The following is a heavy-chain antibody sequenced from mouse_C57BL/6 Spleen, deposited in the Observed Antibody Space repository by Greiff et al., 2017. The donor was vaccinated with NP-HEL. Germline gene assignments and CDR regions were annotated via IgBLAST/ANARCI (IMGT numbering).Heavy chain of an antibody. CDR1: GFTFSDYG. CDR2: ISSGSSTI. CDR3: AGGGYYRYYAMDY. D-gene: IGHD2-3*01. J-gene: IGHJ4*01. V-gene: IGHV5-17*01. Sequence: EVKLMESGGGLVKPGGSLKLSCAASGFTFSDYGMHWVRQAPEKGLEWVAYISSGSSTIYYADTVKGRFTISRDNAKNTLFLQMTSLRSEDTAMCYCAGGGYYRYYAMDYWGQGTSVTVSS.